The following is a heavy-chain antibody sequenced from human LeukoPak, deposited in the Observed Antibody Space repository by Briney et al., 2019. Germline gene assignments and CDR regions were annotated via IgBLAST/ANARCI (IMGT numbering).Heavy chain of an antibody. CDR2: INPNSGGT. D-gene: IGHD2-21*01. V-gene: IGHV1-2*02. CDR1: GYSFTDYY. CDR3: ARADRLHGGPYLIGP. Sequence: ASVKVSCKTSGYSFTDYYMHWVRQAPGQGLEWMGWINPNSGGTSSAQKFQGRVTMTRDTSITTIYMEVSWLTSDDTAIYYCARADRLHGGPYLIGPWGQGTLVTVSS. J-gene: IGHJ5*02.